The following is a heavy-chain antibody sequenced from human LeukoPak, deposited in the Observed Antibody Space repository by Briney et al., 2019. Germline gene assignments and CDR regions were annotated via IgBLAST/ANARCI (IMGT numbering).Heavy chain of an antibody. V-gene: IGHV1-2*02. CDR3: ARGGYYGSGNDFRFDP. J-gene: IGHJ5*02. D-gene: IGHD3-10*01. CDR2: MNPNSGGT. Sequence: ASVKVSCKASGYTFTDYYIHWVRQAPGQGLEWMAWMNPNSGGTSYAQKFQGRVTMTRDTSISTAYMELSRLRFDDTAVYYCARGGYYGSGNDFRFDPWGQGTLVTVSS. CDR1: GYTFTDYY.